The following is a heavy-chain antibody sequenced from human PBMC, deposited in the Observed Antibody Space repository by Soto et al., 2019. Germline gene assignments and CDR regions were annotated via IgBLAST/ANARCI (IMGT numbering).Heavy chain of an antibody. CDR3: ARVGEYCGGACPQYFQH. Sequence: GASVKVSCKASGGSISSNALSWGRQAPAQRLEWMGRIIPIFGTVDYAQRFQGRVTITADESTGTAYMELSSLRSEDTALYYCARVGEYCGGACPQYFQHWGQGSLVTVSS. J-gene: IGHJ1*01. CDR2: IIPIFGTV. CDR1: GGSISSNA. D-gene: IGHD2-21*01. V-gene: IGHV1-69*13.